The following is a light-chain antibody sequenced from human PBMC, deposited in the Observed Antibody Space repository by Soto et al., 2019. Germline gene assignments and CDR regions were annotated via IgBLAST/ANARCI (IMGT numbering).Light chain of an antibody. V-gene: IGKV1-27*01. CDR1: QGIIDY. Sequence: DIQMTQSPSSLSASVGDTVTITCRASQGIIDYLAWYQQRPGKAPTLLIYAASTLHTGVPSRFSGSGAGTDFTLTIRSLQPEDVATYYCQKYDTAPQTFGPGTKVGIK. J-gene: IGKJ1*01. CDR2: AAS. CDR3: QKYDTAPQT.